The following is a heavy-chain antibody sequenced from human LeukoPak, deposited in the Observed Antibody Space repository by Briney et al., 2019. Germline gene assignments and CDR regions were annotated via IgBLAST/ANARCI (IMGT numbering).Heavy chain of an antibody. J-gene: IGHJ5*02. V-gene: IGHV3-53*01. Sequence: GGSLRLSCAASGFTVSSNYMSWVRQAPGKGLEWVSVIYSGGSTYYADSVKGRFTISRDNSKNTLYLQMNSLRAEDTAVYYCARETDYGDYEAFYPWGQGTLVTVSS. CDR1: GFTVSSNY. CDR2: IYSGGST. CDR3: ARETDYGDYEAFYP. D-gene: IGHD4-17*01.